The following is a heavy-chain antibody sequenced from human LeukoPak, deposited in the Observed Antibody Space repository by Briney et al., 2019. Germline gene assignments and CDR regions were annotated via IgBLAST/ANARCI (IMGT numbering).Heavy chain of an antibody. J-gene: IGHJ4*02. V-gene: IGHV1-69*05. D-gene: IGHD3-22*01. CDR1: GGTFSSYA. Sequence: GASVKVSCKASGGTFSSYAISWVRQAPGQGLEWMGGIIPIFGTANYAQKFQGRVTITTDESTSTAYMELSSLRSEDTAVYYCARDRVRYDSSGPSEPLSYWGQGTLVTVSS. CDR2: IIPIFGTA. CDR3: ARDRVRYDSSGPSEPLSY.